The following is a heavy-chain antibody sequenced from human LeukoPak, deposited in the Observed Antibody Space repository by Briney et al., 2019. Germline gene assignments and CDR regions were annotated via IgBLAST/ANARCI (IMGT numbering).Heavy chain of an antibody. D-gene: IGHD5-18*01. J-gene: IGHJ4*02. CDR2: IIPIFGTA. CDR3: ARDLGTWGPIQSFDY. CDR1: GGTFSSYA. V-gene: IGHV1-69*13. Sequence: GASVKVSCKASGGTFSSYAISWVRQAPGQGLEWMGGIIPIFGTANYAQKFQGRVTITADESTSTTYMELSSLRSEDTAVYYCARDLGTWGPIQSFDYWGQGTLVTVSS.